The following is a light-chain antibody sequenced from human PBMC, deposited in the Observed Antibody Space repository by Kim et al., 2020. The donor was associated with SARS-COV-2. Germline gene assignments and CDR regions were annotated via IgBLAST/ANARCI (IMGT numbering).Light chain of an antibody. CDR2: GNS. Sequence: VANSCNASNSNIGAVYDVHWYQQLPGTAPKLLIYGNSNRPSGVPDRFSGSKSGTSASLAITGLQAEDEADYYCQSYDSSLSAHVVFGGGTQLTVL. J-gene: IGLJ2*01. CDR3: QSYDSSLSAHVV. CDR1: NSNIGAVYD. V-gene: IGLV1-40*01.